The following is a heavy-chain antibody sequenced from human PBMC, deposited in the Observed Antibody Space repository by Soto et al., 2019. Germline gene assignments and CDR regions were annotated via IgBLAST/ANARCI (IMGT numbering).Heavy chain of an antibody. CDR3: ARTYDSSGYYYGAPCWFDP. D-gene: IGHD3-22*01. CDR2: INHSGST. CDR1: GGSFSGYY. Sequence: SETLSLTCAVYGGSFSGYYWSWIRQPPGKGLEWIGEINHSGSTNYNPSLKSRVTISVDTSKNQFSLKLSSVTAADTAVYYCARTYDSSGYYYGAPCWFDPWGQGTLVT. J-gene: IGHJ5*02. V-gene: IGHV4-34*01.